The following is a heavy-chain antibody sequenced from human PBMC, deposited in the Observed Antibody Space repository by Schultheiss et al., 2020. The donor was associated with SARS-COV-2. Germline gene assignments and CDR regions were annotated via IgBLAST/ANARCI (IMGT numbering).Heavy chain of an antibody. CDR1: GYSLTTYW. CDR3: ARPGYVYGGAEYFRH. D-gene: IGHD2-21*01. J-gene: IGHJ1*01. CDR2: IYPDDSDT. Sequence: GESLKISCKGSGYSLTTYWIGWVRQMPGKGLEWMGIIYPDDSDTRYSPSFQGQVTISADKSISTAYLQWSSLKASDTAMYYCARPGYVYGGAEYFRHWGQGTLVTVSS. V-gene: IGHV5-51*01.